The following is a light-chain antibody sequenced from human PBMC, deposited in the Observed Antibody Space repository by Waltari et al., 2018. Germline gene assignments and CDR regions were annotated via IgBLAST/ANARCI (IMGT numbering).Light chain of an antibody. Sequence: QSALTQPASVSGSPAQSITIPCTGTSSDVGGYNYVSWYQQHPGKAPKLMIYDVSNRPSGVSNRVSGSKSGNTASLTISGLQAEDEADYYCSSYTSSSTLVFGGGTKLTVL. V-gene: IGLV2-14*03. CDR3: SSYTSSSTLV. CDR1: SSDVGGYNY. CDR2: DVS. J-gene: IGLJ2*01.